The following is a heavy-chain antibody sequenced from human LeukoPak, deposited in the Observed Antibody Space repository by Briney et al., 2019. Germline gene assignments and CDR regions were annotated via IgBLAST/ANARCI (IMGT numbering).Heavy chain of an antibody. D-gene: IGHD1-1*01. V-gene: IGHV3-30*02. CDR3: AKVRGGTNFDY. CDR2: IWYDGTNK. J-gene: IGHJ4*02. CDR1: GFTFSNYG. Sequence: GGSLRLSCAASGFTFSNYGMHWVRQAPGKGLEWVAFIWYDGTNKYYADSVKGRFTISRDNSKNTLSLQMNSLRAEDTAVFYCAKVRGGTNFDYWGQGTLVTVSS.